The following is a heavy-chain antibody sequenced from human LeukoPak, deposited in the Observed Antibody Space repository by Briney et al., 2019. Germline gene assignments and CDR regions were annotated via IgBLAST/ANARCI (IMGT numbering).Heavy chain of an antibody. CDR3: ARLLGYSYGVKGFDI. CDR2: IGTAHDA. CDR1: GFTFNDYD. V-gene: IGHV3-13*01. J-gene: IGHJ3*02. Sequence: AGSLRFSCAASGFTFNDYDMHWVRDIPGKGLKWVSGIGTAHDAHYEDSVKGRVTSCRESATSSVYLQMNRLRDGGTAVYYCARLLGYSYGVKGFDIWGQGTMVSVSS. D-gene: IGHD5-18*01.